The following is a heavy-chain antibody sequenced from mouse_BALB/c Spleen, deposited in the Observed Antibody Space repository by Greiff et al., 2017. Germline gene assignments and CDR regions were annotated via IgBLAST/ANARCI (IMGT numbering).Heavy chain of an antibody. J-gene: IGHJ4*01. Sequence: EVQVVESGGGLVQPGGSRKLSCAASGFTFSSFGMHWVRQAPEKGLEWVAYISSGSSTIYYADTVKGRFTISRDNPKNTLFLQMTSLRSEDTAMYYCARDDGYHPYYAMDYWGQGTSVTVSS. V-gene: IGHV5-17*02. D-gene: IGHD2-3*01. CDR3: ARDDGYHPYYAMDY. CDR2: ISSGSSTI. CDR1: GFTFSSFG.